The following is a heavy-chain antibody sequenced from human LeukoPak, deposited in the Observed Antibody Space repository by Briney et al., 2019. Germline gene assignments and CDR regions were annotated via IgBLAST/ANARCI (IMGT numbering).Heavy chain of an antibody. Sequence: GGSLRLSCAASGFTFSSYGMSWVRQAPGKGLEWVSVIYSGGSTYYADSVKGRFTISRDNSKNTLYLQMNSLRAEDTAVYYCARQGGSSGPIVYWGQGTLVTVSS. CDR1: GFTFSSYG. D-gene: IGHD3-22*01. CDR3: ARQGGSSGPIVY. CDR2: IYSGGST. J-gene: IGHJ4*02. V-gene: IGHV3-66*04.